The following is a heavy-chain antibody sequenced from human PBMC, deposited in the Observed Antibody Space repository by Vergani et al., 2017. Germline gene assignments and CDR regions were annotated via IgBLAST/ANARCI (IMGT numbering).Heavy chain of an antibody. Sequence: QVQLVESGGGVVQPGRSLRLSCAASGFTFSSYGMHWVRQAPGKGLEWVAVISYDGSNKYYADSVKGRFTISRDNAKNSLYLQMNSLRAEDTAVYYCARDPPLLWFGEFAGRAFDIWGQGTMVTVSS. CDR3: ARDPPLLWFGEFAGRAFDI. D-gene: IGHD3-10*01. CDR1: GFTFSSYG. V-gene: IGHV3-30*03. J-gene: IGHJ3*02. CDR2: ISYDGSNK.